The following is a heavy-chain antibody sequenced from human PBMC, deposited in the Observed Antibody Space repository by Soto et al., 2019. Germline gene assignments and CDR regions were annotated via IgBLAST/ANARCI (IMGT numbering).Heavy chain of an antibody. V-gene: IGHV1-3*01. D-gene: IGHD6-13*01. CDR2: INAGNGAT. J-gene: IGHJ4*02. Sequence: ASVKVSCKASGSAFTSYSMHWVRQAHGQRLEWMGWINAGNGATKYSQNFQDRLTITRDPSANTAFMELSSLRPEDTAVYYCARGSAAAGPYYFDNSAQGTLVTVSS. CDR1: GSAFTSYS. CDR3: ARGSAAAGPYYFDN.